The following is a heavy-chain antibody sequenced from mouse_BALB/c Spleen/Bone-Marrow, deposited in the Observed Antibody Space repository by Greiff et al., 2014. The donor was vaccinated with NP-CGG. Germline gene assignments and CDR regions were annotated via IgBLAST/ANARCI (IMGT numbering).Heavy chain of an antibody. Sequence: QVQLQQSGAELVRPGASVKLSCKALGYTFTDYKMHWVKQTPVHGLEWIGAIHPGSGGTAYNQKFKGKATLTADKSSSTAYMELRRLTSEASAVYSGTRWGVYYVGAMDYWGQGTSVTVSS. CDR3: TRWGVYYVGAMDY. J-gene: IGHJ4*01. V-gene: IGHV1-15*01. CDR2: IHPGSGGT. D-gene: IGHD1-1*01. CDR1: GYTFTDYK.